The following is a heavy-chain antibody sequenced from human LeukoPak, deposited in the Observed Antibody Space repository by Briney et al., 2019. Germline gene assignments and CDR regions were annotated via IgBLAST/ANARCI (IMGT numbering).Heavy chain of an antibody. CDR3: ARQGKYMAATGTPNFDY. J-gene: IGHJ4*02. CDR2: IYCNGGT. V-gene: IGHV4-59*08. Sequence: SETLSLTCTVSGGSISPYYWSWIRQPPGKGLEWIGYIYCNGGTNYNPSLKSRVTISVDTSKNQFSLRLSSVTAADTAVYYCARQGKYMAATGTPNFDYWGQGTLVTVSS. CDR1: GGSISPYY. D-gene: IGHD6-13*01.